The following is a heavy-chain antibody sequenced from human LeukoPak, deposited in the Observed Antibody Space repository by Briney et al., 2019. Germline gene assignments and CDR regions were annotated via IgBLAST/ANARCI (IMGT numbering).Heavy chain of an antibody. CDR2: INSDGSST. CDR3: ARDQRYCSSSSCPWEPFDY. D-gene: IGHD2-2*01. Sequence: GGSLRLSCAASGFTFRSYWMHWVRHVPGKGLVWVSGINSDGSSTSYADSVKGRFTISRDNAKNSLYLQMNSLRAEDTAVYYCARDQRYCSSSSCPWEPFDYWGQGTLVTVSS. J-gene: IGHJ4*02. V-gene: IGHV3-74*01. CDR1: GFTFRSYW.